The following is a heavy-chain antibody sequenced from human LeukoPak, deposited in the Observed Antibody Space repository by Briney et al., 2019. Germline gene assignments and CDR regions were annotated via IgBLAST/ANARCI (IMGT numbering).Heavy chain of an antibody. Sequence: ASVKVSCKASGYTFTSYGISWVRQAPGQGLEWMGWISAYNGNTNYAQKLQGRVTMTTNTSTSTAYMELRSLRSEDTAVYYCAIDRESRFDYWGEGTLVSVSS. J-gene: IGHJ4*02. CDR2: ISAYNGNT. CDR3: AIDRESRFDY. V-gene: IGHV1-18*04. CDR1: GYTFTSYG.